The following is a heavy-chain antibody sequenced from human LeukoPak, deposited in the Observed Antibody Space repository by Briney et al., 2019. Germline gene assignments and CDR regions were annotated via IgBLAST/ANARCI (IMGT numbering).Heavy chain of an antibody. CDR3: ARVKLARYFDY. V-gene: IGHV3-53*01. D-gene: IGHD1-7*01. Sequence: GGSLRLSCAASGFTVSSNYMSWVRQAPGKGLGWVSVIYSGGSTYYADSVKGRFTISRDNSKNTLYLQMNSLRAEDTAVYYCARVKLARYFDYWGQGTLVTVSS. CDR1: GFTVSSNY. CDR2: IYSGGST. J-gene: IGHJ4*02.